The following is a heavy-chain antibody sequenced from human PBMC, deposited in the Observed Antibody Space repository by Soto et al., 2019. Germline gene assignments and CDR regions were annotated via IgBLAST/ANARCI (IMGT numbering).Heavy chain of an antibody. J-gene: IGHJ4*02. CDR1: GYSFTSYW. CDR2: IYPGDSDT. Sequence: ESLKISCKGSGYSFTSYWIGWVRQMPGKGLERMGIIYPGDSDTRYSPSFQGQVTISADKSITTTYLQWSSLKASDTAIYYCARLFDTSGWYDYWGQGTLVTVSS. D-gene: IGHD6-19*01. V-gene: IGHV5-51*01. CDR3: ARLFDTSGWYDY.